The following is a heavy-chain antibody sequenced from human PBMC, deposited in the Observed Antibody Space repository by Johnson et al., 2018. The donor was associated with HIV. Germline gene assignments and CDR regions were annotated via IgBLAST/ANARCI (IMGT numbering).Heavy chain of an antibody. CDR3: ARDSRYNNYGGGSVGAFDI. CDR2: IYSSGTT. D-gene: IGHD4-11*01. V-gene: IGHV3-66*02. CDR1: GFTVSSSY. Sequence: VHLVESGGGLVQPGGSLRLSCVVSGFTVSSSYLTWVRQAPGKGLEWVSLIYSSGTTDYADSVQGRFTISRDNSKNTLYLQMNSLRTEGTAVYYCARDSRYNNYGGGSVGAFDIWGQGTTVTVSS. J-gene: IGHJ3*02.